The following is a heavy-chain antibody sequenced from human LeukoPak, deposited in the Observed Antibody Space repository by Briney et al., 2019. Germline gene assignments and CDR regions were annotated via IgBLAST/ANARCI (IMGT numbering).Heavy chain of an antibody. J-gene: IGHJ4*02. CDR3: ARETGDYYFDY. CDR2: IWYDGSNK. D-gene: IGHD4-17*01. CDR1: GFTFSSYG. Sequence: GGSLRLSCAASGFTFSSYGMHWVRQAPGKGLEWVAVIWYDGSNKYYAGSVKGRFTISRDNSKNTLYLQMNSLRAEDTAVYYCARETGDYYFDYWGQGTLVTVSS. V-gene: IGHV3-33*01.